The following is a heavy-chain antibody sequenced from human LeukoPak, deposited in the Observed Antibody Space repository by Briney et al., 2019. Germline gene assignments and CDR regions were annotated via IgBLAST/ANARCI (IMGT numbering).Heavy chain of an antibody. CDR2: INGSGGST. J-gene: IGHJ4*02. CDR3: AKDSSRLLYNGLDY. V-gene: IGHV3-23*01. CDR1: GFTFSSYA. Sequence: GESLTLSCAASGFTFSSYAMSWIRQAPGKGLEWVSAINGSGGSTYYADSVKGRFTISRENSKNTMYLQMNSLRAEDTAVYYCAKDSSRLLYNGLDYWGQGTLVTVSS. D-gene: IGHD2-2*02.